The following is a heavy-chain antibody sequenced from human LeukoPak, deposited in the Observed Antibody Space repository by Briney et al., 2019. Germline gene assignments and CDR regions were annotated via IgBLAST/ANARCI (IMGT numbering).Heavy chain of an antibody. CDR1: GYTFTSYG. J-gene: IGHJ4*02. CDR2: IGAYNGNT. Sequence: ASVKVSCKASGYTFTSYGISWVRQAPGQGLEWMGWIGAYNGNTNYAQKLQGRVTMTTDTSTSTAYMELRSLRSDDTAVYYCARGGTYYYDSSGYYEALDYWGQGTLVTVSS. V-gene: IGHV1-18*01. D-gene: IGHD3-22*01. CDR3: ARGGTYYYDSSGYYEALDY.